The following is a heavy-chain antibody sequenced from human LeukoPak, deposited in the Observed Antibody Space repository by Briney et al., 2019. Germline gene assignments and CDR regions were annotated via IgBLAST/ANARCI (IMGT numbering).Heavy chain of an antibody. V-gene: IGHV4-59*08. D-gene: IGHD3-3*01. Sequence: SETLSLTCTVSGGSISSYYWSWIRQPPGKGLEWIGYIYYSGSTKYNPSLKSRVTISVDTSKNQFSLKLSSVTAADTAVYYCARTIFGVAREGPFYYYYYMDVWGKGTTATVSS. CDR3: ARTIFGVAREGPFYYYYYMDV. CDR2: IYYSGST. CDR1: GGSISSYY. J-gene: IGHJ6*03.